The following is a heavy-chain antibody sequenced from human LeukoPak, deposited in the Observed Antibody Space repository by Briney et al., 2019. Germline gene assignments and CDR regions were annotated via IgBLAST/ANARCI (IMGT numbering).Heavy chain of an antibody. V-gene: IGHV3-21*01. Sequence: GGSLRLSCAASGFTFSSYEMNWVRQAPGKGLEWVSSISSSSSYIYYADSVKGRFTISRDNAKNSLYLQMNSLRAEDTAVYYCATPTFDPWGQGTLVTVSS. CDR1: GFTFSSYE. J-gene: IGHJ5*02. CDR3: ATPTFDP. CDR2: ISSSSSYI.